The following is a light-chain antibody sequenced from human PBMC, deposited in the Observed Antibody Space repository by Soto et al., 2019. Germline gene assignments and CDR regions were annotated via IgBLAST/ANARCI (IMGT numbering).Light chain of an antibody. V-gene: IGKV3-20*01. CDR1: QSVSTSY. J-gene: IGKJ1*01. Sequence: EIVLTHSPGTLSLSPGERATLSFRASQSVSTSYLAYYQQKPGQAPRLLIYGASSRATGIPDRFSGSGSGTDFTLTISRLEPEDFAVYYCQQYGSSPRTFGQGTKV. CDR2: GAS. CDR3: QQYGSSPRT.